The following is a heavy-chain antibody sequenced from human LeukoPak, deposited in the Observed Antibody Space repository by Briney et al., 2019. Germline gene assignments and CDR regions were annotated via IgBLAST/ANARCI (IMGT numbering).Heavy chain of an antibody. CDR3: ARLYYDILTGYLEGAFDI. J-gene: IGHJ3*02. V-gene: IGHV4-30-4*01. Sequence: SETLSLTCTVSGGSISSGDYYWSWIRQPPGKGLEWIGYIYYSGSTYYNPSLESRVTISVDTSKNQFSLKLSSVTAADTAVYYCARLYYDILTGYLEGAFDIWGQGTMVTVSS. D-gene: IGHD3-9*01. CDR2: IYYSGST. CDR1: GGSISSGDYY.